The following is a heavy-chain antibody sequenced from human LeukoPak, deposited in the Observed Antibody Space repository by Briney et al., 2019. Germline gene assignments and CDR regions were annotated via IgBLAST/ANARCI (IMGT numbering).Heavy chain of an antibody. CDR1: GFTFSRYW. Sequence: GGSLRLSCAASGFTFSRYWMTWVRQAPGKGLEWVANLNQDGREKYYMDSVTGRFTISRDNAKNSVFLQMNSLGADDTAVYYCARARFLVMTGNRPHYYYIDVWGTGTTVIVSS. CDR2: LNQDGREK. J-gene: IGHJ6*03. D-gene: IGHD4-23*01. V-gene: IGHV3-7*01. CDR3: ARARFLVMTGNRPHYYYIDV.